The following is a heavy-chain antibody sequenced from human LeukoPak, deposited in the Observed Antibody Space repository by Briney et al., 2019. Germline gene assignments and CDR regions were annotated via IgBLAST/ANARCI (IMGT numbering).Heavy chain of an antibody. CDR1: GFTFRIYG. D-gene: IGHD2-21*02. CDR2: ISYDGSNK. Sequence: GRSLRLSCAASGFTFRIYGMHWVRQAPGKGLEGVAVISYDGSNKYYADSVKGRFTISRDNSKNTLYLQMNSLRAEDTAVYYCAKDYCGGDCYPDYWGQGTLVTVSS. J-gene: IGHJ4*02. CDR3: AKDYCGGDCYPDY. V-gene: IGHV3-30*18.